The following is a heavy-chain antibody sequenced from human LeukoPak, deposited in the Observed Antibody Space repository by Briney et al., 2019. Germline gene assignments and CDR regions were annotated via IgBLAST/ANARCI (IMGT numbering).Heavy chain of an antibody. V-gene: IGHV3-21*01. J-gene: IGHJ5*02. D-gene: IGHD6-19*01. Sequence: GGSQRPSCAASGFTFSSYRANCARQAPGKGLEWATSISSSSSYIYYADSVKGRFTTSRDNAKNSLYLQMNSLRAEDTAVYYCARGGSGWTWGQGTLVTVSS. CDR2: ISSSSSYI. CDR1: GFTFSSYR. CDR3: ARGGSGWT.